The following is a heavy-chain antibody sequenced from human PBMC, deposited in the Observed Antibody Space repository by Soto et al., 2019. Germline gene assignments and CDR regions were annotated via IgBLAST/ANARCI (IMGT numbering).Heavy chain of an antibody. CDR1: GGSISSSSYY. CDR3: ARVSYGDYFDY. D-gene: IGHD4-17*01. V-gene: IGHV4-39*01. CDR2: IYYSGST. Sequence: SETLSLTCTVSGGSISSSSYYWGWIRQPPGKGLEWIGSIYYSGSTYYNPSLKSRVTISVDTSKNQFSLKLSSVTAADTAVYYCARVSYGDYFDYWGQGTLVTVSS. J-gene: IGHJ4*02.